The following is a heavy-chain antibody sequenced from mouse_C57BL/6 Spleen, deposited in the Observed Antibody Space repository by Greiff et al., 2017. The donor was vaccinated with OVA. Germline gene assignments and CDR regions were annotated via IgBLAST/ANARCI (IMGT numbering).Heavy chain of an antibody. V-gene: IGHV1-55*01. CDR3: ARMRSYYFDY. Sequence: QVQLQQPGAELVKPGASVKLSCKASGYTFTSYWMHWVKQRPGQGLEWIGDIYPGSGSTNYNEKFKSKATLTVDTSSSTAYMQLSSLTSEDSAVYYCARMRSYYFDYWGQGTTLTVSS. J-gene: IGHJ2*01. CDR2: IYPGSGST. CDR1: GYTFTSYW.